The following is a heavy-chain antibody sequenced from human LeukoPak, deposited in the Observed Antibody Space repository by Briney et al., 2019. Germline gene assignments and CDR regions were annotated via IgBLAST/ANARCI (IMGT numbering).Heavy chain of an antibody. CDR2: MNPNSANT. V-gene: IGHV1-8*01. J-gene: IGHJ5*01. CDR3: ARGPLGYSNTWFAY. CDR1: GYTFTSYD. Sequence: ASVKVSCKASGYTFTSYDINWVRQATGQGLEWMGWMNPNSANTGYAQKFQGRVTMTRNTSISTAYLELNSLRSEDTAVYYCARGPLGYSNTWFAYWGQGTLVTVSS. D-gene: IGHD6-13*01.